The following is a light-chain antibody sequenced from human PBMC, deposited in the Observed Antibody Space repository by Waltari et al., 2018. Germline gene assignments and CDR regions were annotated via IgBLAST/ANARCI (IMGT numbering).Light chain of an antibody. V-gene: IGKV3D-15*01. CDR2: GAS. CDR3: QQYDNWVRT. Sequence: EIVMTQSPVTLSVSPGERATLSCRASQSISSNLAWYQHKPGQAPRLLIHGASSRAAGIPPRFSASGSGTEFTLTISSLQSEDFAVYYCQQYDNWVRTFGQGTKVEIK. J-gene: IGKJ1*01. CDR1: QSISSN.